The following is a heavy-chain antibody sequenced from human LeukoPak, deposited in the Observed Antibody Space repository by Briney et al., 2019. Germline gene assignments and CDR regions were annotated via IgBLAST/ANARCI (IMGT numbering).Heavy chain of an antibody. CDR2: INPNSGGT. D-gene: IGHD3-22*01. V-gene: IGHV1-2*02. CDR1: GYTFTGYY. CDR3: ERDNFDSSGYYGPLDY. J-gene: IGHJ4*02. Sequence: ASVKVSCKASGYTFTGYYMHWVRQAPGQGLEWMGWINPNSGGTNYAQKFQGRVTMTRDTSISTAYMELSRLRSDDTAVYYCERDNFDSSGYYGPLDYWGQGTLVTVSS.